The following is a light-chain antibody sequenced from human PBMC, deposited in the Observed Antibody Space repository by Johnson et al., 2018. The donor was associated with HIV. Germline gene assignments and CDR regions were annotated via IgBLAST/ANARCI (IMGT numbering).Light chain of an antibody. J-gene: IGLJ1*01. V-gene: IGLV1-51*01. CDR2: DNN. CDR3: GTLDTSLSARGV. Sequence: QSVLTQPPSVSAAPGQKVTISCSGSSSNIGDNYVSWYQQLPGTAPKLLIYDNNKRPSGIPDRFSGSKSGKSATLGITGLQTGDEADYYCGTLDTSLSARGVFGTGTKVTVL. CDR1: SSNIGDNY.